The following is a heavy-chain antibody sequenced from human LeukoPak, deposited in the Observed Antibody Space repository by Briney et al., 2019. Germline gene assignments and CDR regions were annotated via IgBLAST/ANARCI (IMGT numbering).Heavy chain of an antibody. J-gene: IGHJ4*02. D-gene: IGHD3-3*01. CDR1: GGSISSHY. CDR3: ASSHPLGSNNDYYTPFDY. V-gene: IGHV4-59*11. CDR2: MYYSGST. Sequence: PSETLSLTCTVSGGSISSHYWSWIRQPPGKGLEWIGYMYYSGSTNYNPSLKSRVTISVDTSKNQFSLKLSSVTAADTAVYYCASSHPLGSNNDYYTPFDYWGQGTLVTVSS.